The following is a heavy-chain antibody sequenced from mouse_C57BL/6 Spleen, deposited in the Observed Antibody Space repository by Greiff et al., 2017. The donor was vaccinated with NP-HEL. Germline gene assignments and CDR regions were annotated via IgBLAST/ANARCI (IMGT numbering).Heavy chain of an antibody. D-gene: IGHD2-5*01. CDR3: ARGPTIVTDVEFDY. CDR1: GYAFSSYW. J-gene: IGHJ2*01. V-gene: IGHV1-80*01. CDR2: IYPGDGDT. Sequence: VKLMESGAELVKPGASVKISCKASGYAFSSYWMNWVKQRPGKGLEWLGQIYPGDGDTNYNGKFKGKATLTADKSSSTAYMQLSSLTSEDSAVYFCARGPTIVTDVEFDYWGQGTTLTVSS.